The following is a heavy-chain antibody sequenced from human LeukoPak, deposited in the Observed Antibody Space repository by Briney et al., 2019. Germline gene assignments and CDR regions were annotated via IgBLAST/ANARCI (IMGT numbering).Heavy chain of an antibody. CDR3: ARGPYVWGSYRQYYLDY. V-gene: IGHV4-4*07. D-gene: IGHD3-16*02. J-gene: IGHJ4*02. CDR1: GGSISSYY. CDR2: IYTSGST. Sequence: SETLSLTCTVSGGSISSYYWSWIRQPAGKGLEWIGRIYTSGSTNYNPSLKSRVTMSVDTSKNQFSLKLSSVTAADTAVYYCARGPYVWGSYRQYYLDYWGQGTLVTVSS.